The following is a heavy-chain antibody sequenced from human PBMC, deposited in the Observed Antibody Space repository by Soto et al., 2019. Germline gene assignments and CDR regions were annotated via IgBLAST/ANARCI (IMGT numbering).Heavy chain of an antibody. V-gene: IGHV4-39*07. CDR1: GDSIRSSSHY. Sequence: PSETLSLTCTVSGDSIRSSSHYWAWNRQPPGKGLEWIGGFYYSGSTNYNPALKSRVTISVDTSKSQFSLKLSSVTAADTAVYYCAKDSGYNYGYFRWFDPWGQGTLVTVPQ. CDR2: FYYSGST. D-gene: IGHD5-18*01. CDR3: AKDSGYNYGYFRWFDP. J-gene: IGHJ5*02.